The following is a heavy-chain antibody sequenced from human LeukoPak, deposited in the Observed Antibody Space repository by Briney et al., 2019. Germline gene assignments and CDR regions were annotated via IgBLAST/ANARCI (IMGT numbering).Heavy chain of an antibody. J-gene: IGHJ6*02. CDR1: GGSISSYY. CDR3: ARLTPYYYYGMDV. Sequence: LETLSLTCTVSGGSISSYYWSWIRQPPGKGLEWIGYIYYSGSTNYNPSLKSRVTISVDTSKNQFSLKLSSVTAADTAVYYCARLTPYYYYGMDVWGQGTTVTVSS. CDR2: IYYSGST. V-gene: IGHV4-59*01.